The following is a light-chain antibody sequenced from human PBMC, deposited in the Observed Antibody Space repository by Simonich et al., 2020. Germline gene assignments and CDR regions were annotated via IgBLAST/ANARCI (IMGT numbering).Light chain of an antibody. V-gene: IGKV3-15*01. Sequence: EIVMTQSPATLSVYPGERATLSCRASQCVSSKLAWYQQKTGQAPRLLIYGASTRATGIPARFSGSGSGTEFTLTISSLQSEDFAVYYCQQYNNWPPITFGQGTRLEIK. CDR1: QCVSSK. CDR2: GAS. J-gene: IGKJ5*01. CDR3: QQYNNWPPIT.